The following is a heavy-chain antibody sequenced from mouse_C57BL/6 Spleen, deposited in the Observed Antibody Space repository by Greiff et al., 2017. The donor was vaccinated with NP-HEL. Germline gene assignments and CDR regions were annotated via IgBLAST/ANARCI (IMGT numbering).Heavy chain of an antibody. D-gene: IGHD2-2*01. CDR2: ISSGSSTI. CDR1: GFTFSDSG. J-gene: IGHJ3*01. CDR3: ARDGYDEDWFAY. Sequence: EVQVVESGGGLVQPGGSLKLSCAASGFTFSDSGMHWVRQAPEKGLAWVAHISSGSSTIYYADTVKGRFTISRDNAKNTLFLQMTSLRSEDTAMYYCARDGYDEDWFAYWGQGTLVTVSA. V-gene: IGHV5-17*01.